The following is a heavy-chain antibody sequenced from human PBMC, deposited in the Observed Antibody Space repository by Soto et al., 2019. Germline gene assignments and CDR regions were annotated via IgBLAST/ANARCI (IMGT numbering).Heavy chain of an antibody. CDR2: ISSSGSTI. CDR3: ASHMTTVVTSEGAGDY. D-gene: IGHD4-17*01. V-gene: IGHV3-11*01. Sequence: QVQLVESGGGLVKPGGSLRLSCAASGFTFSDYYMSWIRQAPGKGLEWVSYISSSGSTIYYADSVKGRFTISRDNAKNSLYLQMNSLRAEDTAVYCCASHMTTVVTSEGAGDYWGQGTLVTVSS. CDR1: GFTFSDYY. J-gene: IGHJ4*02.